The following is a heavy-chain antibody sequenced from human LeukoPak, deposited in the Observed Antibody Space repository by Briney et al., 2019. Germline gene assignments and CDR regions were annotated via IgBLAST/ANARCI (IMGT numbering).Heavy chain of an antibody. J-gene: IGHJ4*02. CDR1: GGSFSGYY. CDR3: ARGAPPVN. Sequence: SETLSLTCAVYGGSFSGYYWSWIRQPPGKGLEWIGEINHSGSTNYNPSLKSRVTISVDTSKNQFSLKLSSVTAADTAVYYCARGAPPVNWGQGTLVTVSS. V-gene: IGHV4-34*01. CDR2: INHSGST.